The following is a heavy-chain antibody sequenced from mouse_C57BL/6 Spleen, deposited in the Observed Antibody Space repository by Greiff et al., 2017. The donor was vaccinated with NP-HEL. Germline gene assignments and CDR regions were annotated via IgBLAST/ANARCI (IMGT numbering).Heavy chain of an antibody. J-gene: IGHJ3*01. CDR3: ERWGLGGGAY. CDR1: GYAFSSSW. V-gene: IGHV1-82*01. CDR2: IYPGDGDT. D-gene: IGHD1-1*02. Sequence: QVQLQQSGPELVKPGASVKISCKASGYAFSSSWMNWVKQRPGKGLEWIGRIYPGDGDTNYNGKFKGKATLTADKSSSTAYMQLSRLTSEDSGVCCCERWGLGGGAYWGQGTLVTVSA.